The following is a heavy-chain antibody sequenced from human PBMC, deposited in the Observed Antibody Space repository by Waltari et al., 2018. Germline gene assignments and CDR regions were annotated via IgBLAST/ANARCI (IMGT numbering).Heavy chain of an antibody. J-gene: IGHJ4*02. CDR1: GDSITSSDHF. CDR2: INYSGSP. V-gene: IGHV4-39*01. D-gene: IGHD2-21*01. Sequence: QLHLQESGPGLVKPSETLSLPCTVSGDSITSSDHFWAWIRQSPGKGLERIGSINYSGSPHYNPSLKSRVTISVDTSKNQFSLRLSSATAADTGVYYCARRVGIGDYFDYWGQGTLVTVSS. CDR3: ARRVGIGDYFDY.